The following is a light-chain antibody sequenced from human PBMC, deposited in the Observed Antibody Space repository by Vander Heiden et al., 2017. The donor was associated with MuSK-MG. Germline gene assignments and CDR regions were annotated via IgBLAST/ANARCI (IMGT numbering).Light chain of an antibody. Sequence: DTAWTQARDPLAWSFGERATINDKSSQSVLYSSNNKNYLAWYQQKPGQPPKLLIYWASTRESGVPYRFSGSGSGTDFTLTISSLQAEDVAVYYCQQYYSTPLTFGQGTKLEIK. V-gene: IGKV4-1*01. CDR2: WAS. CDR3: QQYYSTPLT. CDR1: QSVLYSSNNKNY. J-gene: IGKJ2*01.